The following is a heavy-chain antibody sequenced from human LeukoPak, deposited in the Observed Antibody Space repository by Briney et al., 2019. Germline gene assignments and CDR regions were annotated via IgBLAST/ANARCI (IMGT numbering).Heavy chain of an antibody. CDR1: GYTFTSYD. Sequence: ASVKVSCKASGYTFTSYDINWVRQATGQGLEWMGWMNPNSGNTGYAQKFQGRVTMTRNTSISTAYMELSRLTSDDTAVYYCARSSTMVRGVMRSHYYYMDVWGKGTTVTISS. CDR2: MNPNSGNT. D-gene: IGHD3-10*01. CDR3: ARSSTMVRGVMRSHYYYMDV. V-gene: IGHV1-8*01. J-gene: IGHJ6*03.